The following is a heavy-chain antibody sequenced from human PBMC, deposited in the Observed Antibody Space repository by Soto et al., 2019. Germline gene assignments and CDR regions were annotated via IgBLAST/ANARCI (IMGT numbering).Heavy chain of an antibody. Sequence: GSLRLSCAASGFTFSSYGMHWVRQAPGKGLEWVAVISYDGSNKYYADSVKGRFTISRDNSKNTLYLQMNSLRAEDAAVYYCAKDRARVGVYYYYYGMDVWGQGTTVTVSS. D-gene: IGHD2-15*01. V-gene: IGHV3-30*18. CDR2: ISYDGSNK. J-gene: IGHJ6*02. CDR1: GFTFSSYG. CDR3: AKDRARVGVYYYYYGMDV.